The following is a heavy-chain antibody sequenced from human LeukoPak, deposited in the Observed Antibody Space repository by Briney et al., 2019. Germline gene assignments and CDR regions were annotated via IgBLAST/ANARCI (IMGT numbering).Heavy chain of an antibody. CDR1: GFTFSSYA. Sequence: PGGSLRLSCAASGFTFSSYAMSWVRQAPGKGLEWVSAISGSGGSTYYADSVKGRFTISRDNSKNTLYLQMNSLRAEDTAVYYCANEGLPAAISSWFDPWRQGTLVTVSS. V-gene: IGHV3-23*01. CDR3: ANEGLPAAISSWFDP. CDR2: ISGSGGST. J-gene: IGHJ5*02. D-gene: IGHD2-2*01.